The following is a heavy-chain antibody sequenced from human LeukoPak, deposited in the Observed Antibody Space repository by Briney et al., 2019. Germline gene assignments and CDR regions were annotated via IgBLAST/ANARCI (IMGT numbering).Heavy chain of an antibody. D-gene: IGHD3-22*01. CDR2: ISSSGSTI. CDR1: GFTFSSYE. Sequence: GGSLRLSCAASGFTFSSYEMNWVRQAPGKGLEWVSYISSSGSTIYYADSVKGRFTISRDNAKNSLYLQMNSLRAEDTAVYYCAKDAKPYYYDSSGYYYAGAFDIWGQGTMVTVSS. J-gene: IGHJ3*02. CDR3: AKDAKPYYYDSSGYYYAGAFDI. V-gene: IGHV3-48*03.